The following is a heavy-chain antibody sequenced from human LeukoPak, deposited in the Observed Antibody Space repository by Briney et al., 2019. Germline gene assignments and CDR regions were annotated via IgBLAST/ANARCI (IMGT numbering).Heavy chain of an antibody. CDR3: AILPTKITFGGVNAFDI. CDR1: GYTFTSYD. J-gene: IGHJ3*02. CDR2: MNPNSGNT. V-gene: IGHV1-8*01. Sequence: ASVKVSCKASGYTFTSYDITWVRQSTRHGLEWMGWMNPNSGNTGYAQKLQGRVTMTRNTSISTAYMELSSLRSEDTAVYYCAILPTKITFGGVNAFDIWGQRTMVTVSS. D-gene: IGHD3-16*01.